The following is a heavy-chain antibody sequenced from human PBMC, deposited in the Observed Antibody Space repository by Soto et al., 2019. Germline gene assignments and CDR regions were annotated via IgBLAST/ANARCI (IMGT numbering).Heavy chain of an antibody. Sequence: QVQLQESGPGLVKPSGTLSLTCAVFGGSISSSNWWSWVRQPPGKGLEWIGEIYHSGSTKYNQSLESRVTRSVDRSENQFSLNWSSVTAADTAVYYCARMGIGVAEYWGQGTLVTVSS. D-gene: IGHD6-19*01. CDR3: ARMGIGVAEY. V-gene: IGHV4-4*02. CDR2: IYHSGST. J-gene: IGHJ4*02. CDR1: GGSISSSNW.